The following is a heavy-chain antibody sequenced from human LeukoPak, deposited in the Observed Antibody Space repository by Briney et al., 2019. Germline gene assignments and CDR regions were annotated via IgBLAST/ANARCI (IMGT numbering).Heavy chain of an antibody. J-gene: IGHJ6*03. D-gene: IGHD2-15*01. CDR1: GYTFTSYD. CDR2: MNPNSGNT. CDR3: ARGVRVPTRCGGSCKYYYYYMDV. Sequence: ASVKVSCKASGYTFTSYDINWVRQATGQGLEWMGWMNPNSGNTGYAQKFQGRVTMTRNTSISTAYMELSSLRSEDTAVYYCARGVRVPTRCGGSCKYYYYYMDVWGKGTTDTVSS. V-gene: IGHV1-8*01.